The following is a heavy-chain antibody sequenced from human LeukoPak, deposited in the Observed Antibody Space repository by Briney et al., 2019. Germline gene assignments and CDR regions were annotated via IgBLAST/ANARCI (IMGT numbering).Heavy chain of an antibody. CDR3: ARGRTGDWYFDL. CDR1: GFTFSSCE. Sequence: GGSLRLSCAASGFTFSSCEMNWVRQAPGKGLEWVSYISSSGSTIDYADSVKGRFTISRDNAKNSLYLQMNSLRAEDTAVYYCARGRTGDWYFDLWGRGTLVTVSS. V-gene: IGHV3-48*03. D-gene: IGHD7-27*01. J-gene: IGHJ2*01. CDR2: ISSSGSTI.